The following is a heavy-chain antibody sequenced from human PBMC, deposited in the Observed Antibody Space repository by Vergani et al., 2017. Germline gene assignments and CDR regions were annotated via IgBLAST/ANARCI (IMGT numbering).Heavy chain of an antibody. J-gene: IGHJ5*02. Sequence: QVQLQESGPGLVKPSETPSLTCTVSGGSISSSSYYWGWIRQPPGKGLEWIGSIYFSGSTWYSPSLKRRVTISVDTSRDQFSLKLSLVTATETAVYYCARLCKVGATPVGWFDPWGQGTLVTVSS. V-gene: IGHV4-39*01. CDR1: GGSISSSSYY. CDR2: IYFSGST. CDR3: ARLCKVGATPVGWFDP. D-gene: IGHD1-26*01.